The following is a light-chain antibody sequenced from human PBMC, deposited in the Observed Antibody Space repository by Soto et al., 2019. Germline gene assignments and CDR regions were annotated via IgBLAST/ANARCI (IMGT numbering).Light chain of an antibody. CDR2: AAS. V-gene: IGKV1-8*01. J-gene: IGKJ5*01. Sequence: IQMTQSPSSLSASVGDSVTITCRASQDINIYLAWYQQKPGKAPKLLIYAASTLQSGVPSRFSGSGSGTDFTLTISCLQSEDFATYYCQQYYSYLLTFGQGTRLEIK. CDR1: QDINIY. CDR3: QQYYSYLLT.